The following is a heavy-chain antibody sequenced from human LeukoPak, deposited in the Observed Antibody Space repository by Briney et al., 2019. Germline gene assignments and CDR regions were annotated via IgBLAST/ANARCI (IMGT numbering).Heavy chain of an antibody. Sequence: GRSLRLSCAASRFTFSSYAMHWVRQAPGKGLEWVAVISYDGSNKYYADSVKGRFTISRDNAKNSLYLQMNSLRAEDTAVYYCARRFDSWGQGTLVTVSS. V-gene: IGHV3-30*04. CDR2: ISYDGSNK. CDR3: ARRFDS. CDR1: RFTFSSYA. J-gene: IGHJ4*02.